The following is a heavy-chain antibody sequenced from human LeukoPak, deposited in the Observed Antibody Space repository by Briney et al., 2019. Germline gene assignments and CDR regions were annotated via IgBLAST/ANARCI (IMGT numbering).Heavy chain of an antibody. V-gene: IGHV4-61*02. D-gene: IGHD6-13*01. CDR1: GDSISSGSYY. CDR3: ASRHSKQQPYYYYMDI. CDR2: IYSNGDT. Sequence: SETLSLTCTVSGDSISSGSYYWSSIRQPAGKGLEWIGRIYSNGDTKFNPSLKSRVTISLDTSNNQFSLKLSSATAADTAVYYCASRHSKQQPYYYYMDIWGKGTTVTVSS. J-gene: IGHJ6*03.